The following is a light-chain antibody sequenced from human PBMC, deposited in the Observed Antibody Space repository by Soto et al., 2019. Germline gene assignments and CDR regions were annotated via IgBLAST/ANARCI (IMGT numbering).Light chain of an antibody. J-gene: IGLJ3*02. CDR3: QSYDSSLSGWV. CDR2: GNS. Sequence: QTVLTQPPSVSGAPGRRVTMSCTGSSSNIGAGSDVHWYQQLPGTAPKLLIYGNSNRPSGVPDRFSGSKSGTSASLAITGLQAEDEADYYCQSYDSSLSGWVFGGGTKVTVL. CDR1: SSNIGAGSD. V-gene: IGLV1-40*01.